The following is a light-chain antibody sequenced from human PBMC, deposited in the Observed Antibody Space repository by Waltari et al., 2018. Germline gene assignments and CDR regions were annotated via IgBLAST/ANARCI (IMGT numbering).Light chain of an antibody. J-gene: IGLJ3*02. V-gene: IGLV2-23*01. CDR3: CAHAGSGIWV. CDR2: EDP. Sequence: QSALTQPASVPGSPGQSLPLSCPGTSRHVGSYKLVSWYQQHPCKVPKLIIYEDPKLPSVVSERFSGSKSGNTASLTISGLQAEDEADYHCCAHAGSGIWVFGGGTKLTVL. CDR1: SRHVGSYKL.